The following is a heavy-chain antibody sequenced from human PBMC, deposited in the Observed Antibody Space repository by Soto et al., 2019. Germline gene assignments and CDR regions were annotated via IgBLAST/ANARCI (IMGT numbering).Heavy chain of an antibody. CDR3: ARGGDYYYGLDV. CDR2: ISAFKGQT. D-gene: IGHD3-16*01. CDR1: GYTFTSYG. J-gene: IGHJ6*02. V-gene: IGHV1-18*01. Sequence: ASVKVSCKASGYTFTSYGVSWVRQAPGQGLEWMGWISAFKGQTNYIQKVQGRVTLTTEASTSTAYMELRSLRSDDTAVYYCARGGDYYYGLDVRGQGTTVTVSS.